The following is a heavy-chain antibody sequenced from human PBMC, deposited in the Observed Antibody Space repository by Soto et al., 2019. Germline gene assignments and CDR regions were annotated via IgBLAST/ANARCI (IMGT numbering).Heavy chain of an antibody. CDR1: GGTFSSYA. D-gene: IGHD3-22*01. Sequence: QVQLVQSGAEVKKPGSSVKVSCKASGGTFSSYAISWVRQAPGQGLEWMGGIIPIFGTANYVQQFQGRVTITADESTSTAYMELSSLRSEDTAVYYCAREFPPIFHREYDSSGYYDYWGQGTLVTVSS. CDR2: IIPIFGTA. J-gene: IGHJ4*02. CDR3: AREFPPIFHREYDSSGYYDY. V-gene: IGHV1-69*12.